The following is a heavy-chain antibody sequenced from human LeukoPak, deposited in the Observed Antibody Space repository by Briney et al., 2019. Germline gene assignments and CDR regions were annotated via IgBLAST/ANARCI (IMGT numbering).Heavy chain of an antibody. V-gene: IGHV3-30*02. J-gene: IGHJ4*02. CDR2: IRSDGSDK. CDR1: GLNISSYD. D-gene: IGHD4-17*01. CDR3: AKDPTVSMGPHYFDY. Sequence: PGGSLSLSRAPSGLNISSYDMPWVRPAPGTGRQWLGFIRSDGSDKYYADSVKGRFTISKDNSKNTLYLQMNSLRAEDTAVYYCAKDPTVSMGPHYFDYWGQGTLVTVSS.